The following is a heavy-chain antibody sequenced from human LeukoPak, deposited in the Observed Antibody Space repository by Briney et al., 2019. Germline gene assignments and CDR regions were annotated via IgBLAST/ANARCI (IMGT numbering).Heavy chain of an antibody. D-gene: IGHD3-10*01. V-gene: IGHV3-23*01. CDR3: SKDLHAGSGSGIPHGG. CDR2: ICYSGSTK. CDR1: GFTFSSYA. J-gene: IGHJ4*02. Sequence: GGSLRLSCAASGFTFSSYAMSWVRQAPGKGLEWVSAICYSGSTKYYADSVKGRFTISRDNSKNTLYLQRNSMTADDTAVYYYSKDLHAGSGSGIPHGGWGKGILVTAS.